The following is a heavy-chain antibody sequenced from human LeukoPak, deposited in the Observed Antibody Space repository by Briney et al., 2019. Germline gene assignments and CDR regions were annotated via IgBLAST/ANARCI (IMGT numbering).Heavy chain of an antibody. CDR2: IYTSGST. CDR1: GGSISSYY. CDR3: ARDPLWFGELFNDY. V-gene: IGHV4-4*07. D-gene: IGHD3-10*01. Sequence: SETLSLTCTVSGGSISSYYWSWIRQPAGKGLEWIGRIYTSGSTNYNPSLKSRVTMSVDTSKNQFSLKLSSVTAADTVVYYCARDPLWFGELFNDYWGQGTLVTVSS. J-gene: IGHJ4*02.